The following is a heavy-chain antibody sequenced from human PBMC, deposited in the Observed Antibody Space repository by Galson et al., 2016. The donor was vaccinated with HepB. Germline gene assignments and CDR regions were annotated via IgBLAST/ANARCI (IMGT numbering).Heavy chain of an antibody. J-gene: IGHJ4*02. CDR3: ARDWWGALDY. CDR1: SGSITSGSSY. Sequence: TLSLTCSVSSGSITSGSSYWSWIRQPAGKGLEWIGRLHTSGSTKYNPSLKSRVTISVETSKYQFFLTLRSVTAADTAVYYCARDWWGALDYWGQGTLVTVSS. V-gene: IGHV4-61*02. CDR2: LHTSGST. D-gene: IGHD2-15*01.